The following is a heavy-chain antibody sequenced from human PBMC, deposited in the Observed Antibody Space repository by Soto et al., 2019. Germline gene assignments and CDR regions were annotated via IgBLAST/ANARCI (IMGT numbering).Heavy chain of an antibody. CDR1: GGTFSTYT. V-gene: IGHV1-69*02. CDR3: AGVGTRPYYDSSGY. J-gene: IGHJ4*02. Sequence: QVQLVQSGAEVKKPGSSVNISCKASGGTFSTYTISWVRQAPGQGLEWMGRIIPILGVANYAQKFQGRVTITADKSTSTAYMELSSLRSEDTAVYYCAGVGTRPYYDSSGYWGQGTLVTVSS. CDR2: IIPILGVA. D-gene: IGHD3-22*01.